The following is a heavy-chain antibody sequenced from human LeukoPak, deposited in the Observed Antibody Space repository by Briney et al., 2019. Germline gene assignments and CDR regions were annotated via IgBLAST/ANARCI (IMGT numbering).Heavy chain of an antibody. Sequence: SETLSLXCAVYGESFSGYYWNWIRQPPGKGLEWIGEINHSGSTNYNPSLQSRVTISVDTSKNQFSLRLSSVTAADTAVYFCARNREPAATIDYWGQGTLVTVSS. CDR3: ARNREPAATIDY. CDR1: GESFSGYY. CDR2: INHSGST. V-gene: IGHV4-34*01. D-gene: IGHD2-2*01. J-gene: IGHJ4*02.